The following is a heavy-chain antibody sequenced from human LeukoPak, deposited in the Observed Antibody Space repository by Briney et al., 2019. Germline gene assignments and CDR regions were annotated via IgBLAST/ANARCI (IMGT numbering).Heavy chain of an antibody. V-gene: IGHV4-4*07. J-gene: IGHJ4*02. Sequence: SETLSLTCTVSGDSISNYYWSWIRQPAGKGLEWIGRFYTSGSTNYNPSLKSRVTMSVDTSKNQFSLKLSSVTAADTAMYYSARAAVGTANFDYWGQGALVTVSS. CDR3: ARAAVGTANFDY. CDR1: GDSISNYY. CDR2: FYTSGST. D-gene: IGHD6-13*01.